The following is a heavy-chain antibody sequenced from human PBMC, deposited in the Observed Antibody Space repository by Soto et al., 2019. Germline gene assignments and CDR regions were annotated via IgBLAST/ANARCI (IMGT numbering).Heavy chain of an antibody. Sequence: PSQTLSLTCSISGDSVSSDSAAWNWIRQSPSRGLEWLGRTYYKSKWFYNYAVSVKSRIAIKSDTSKNQFSLQLNSVTPEDTAVYFCARGRQWLLYWGQGTQVTVSS. CDR1: GDSVSSDSAA. CDR3: ARGRQWLLY. D-gene: IGHD6-19*01. V-gene: IGHV6-1*01. J-gene: IGHJ4*02. CDR2: TYYKSKWFY.